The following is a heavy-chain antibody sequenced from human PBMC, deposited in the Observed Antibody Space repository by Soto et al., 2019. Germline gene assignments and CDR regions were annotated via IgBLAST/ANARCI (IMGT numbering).Heavy chain of an antibody. V-gene: IGHV1-69*13. D-gene: IGHD2-15*01. CDR1: GGTFSSYA. Sequence: ASVKVSCKASGGTFSSYAISWVRQAPGQGLEWMGGIIPIFGTANYAQKFQGRVTITADESTSTAYMELSSLRSEDTAVYYCARGPPVVAVVAARGSYYYYGMDVWGQGTTVTVSS. CDR3: ARGPPVVAVVAARGSYYYYGMDV. CDR2: IIPIFGTA. J-gene: IGHJ6*02.